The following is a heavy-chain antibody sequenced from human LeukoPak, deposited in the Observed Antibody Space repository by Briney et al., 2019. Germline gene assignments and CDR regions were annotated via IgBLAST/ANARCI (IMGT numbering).Heavy chain of an antibody. CDR3: AREGRGEYFDY. CDR1: GFTFSSYW. Sequence: GGSLRLSCAASGFTFSSYWRNWVRQAPGEGLEWVANINQDGSEKYYVDSVKGRFTISRDNGKNSLYLQLNSLRAEDTAVYYCAREGRGEYFDYWGQGTLVTVSS. CDR2: INQDGSEK. D-gene: IGHD3-10*01. V-gene: IGHV3-7*01. J-gene: IGHJ4*02.